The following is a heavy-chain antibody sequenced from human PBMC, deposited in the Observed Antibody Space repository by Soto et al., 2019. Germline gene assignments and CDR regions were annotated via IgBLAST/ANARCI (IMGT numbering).Heavy chain of an antibody. CDR3: AKGGRQWLVTSDFNY. V-gene: IGHV3-30*18. Sequence: VQLVESGGGVVQPGRSLRLSCAASGFTFSDYAMHWVRQAPGKGLEWVAVGSHDGRNTHYADSVKGRFTISRDRSKNTVSLEMTSLRAEETAVYYCAKGGRQWLVTSDFNYWGQGALVTVSS. D-gene: IGHD6-19*01. J-gene: IGHJ4*02. CDR1: GFTFSDYA. CDR2: GSHDGRNT.